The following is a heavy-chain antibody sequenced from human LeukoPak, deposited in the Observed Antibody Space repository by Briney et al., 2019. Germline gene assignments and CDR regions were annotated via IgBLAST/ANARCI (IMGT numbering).Heavy chain of an antibody. J-gene: IGHJ3*01. D-gene: IGHD3-3*01. Sequence: GGSLRLACAASGLSLSSYSTNSVRQAPGKGLEWISYISTSSSNIYYADSAKGRFTVSRDNAKNSLYLQMNNLRAEDTAVYFCARDREGHNRFNDFDVWGQGTMVTVSS. CDR2: ISTSSSNI. V-gene: IGHV3-48*01. CDR3: ARDREGHNRFNDFDV. CDR1: GLSLSSYS.